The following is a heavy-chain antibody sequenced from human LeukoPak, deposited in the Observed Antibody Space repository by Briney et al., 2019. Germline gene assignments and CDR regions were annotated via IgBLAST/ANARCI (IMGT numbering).Heavy chain of an antibody. CDR3: ARVSGYSSGWYGC. Sequence: GASVKVSCKASGGTFSSYAISWVRQAPGQGLEWMGRIIPILGIANYAQKFQGRVTITADKSTSTAYMELSSLRSEDTAVYYCARVSGYSSGWYGCWGQGTLVTVSS. D-gene: IGHD6-19*01. CDR1: GGTFSSYA. V-gene: IGHV1-69*04. CDR2: IIPILGIA. J-gene: IGHJ5*01.